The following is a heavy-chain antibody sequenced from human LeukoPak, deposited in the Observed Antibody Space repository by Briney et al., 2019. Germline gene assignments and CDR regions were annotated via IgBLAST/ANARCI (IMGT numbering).Heavy chain of an antibody. CDR2: ITDSGDGT. Sequence: QPGGSLRLSCAASGFTFSTYAMTWVRQAPGKGLEWISSITDSGDGTYFADSVRGRFSISRDNSRNTLYLQLNSLGAEDTAVYYCAKGLRGTYDYWGQGTLVTVSS. V-gene: IGHV3-23*01. CDR3: AKGLRGTYDY. J-gene: IGHJ4*02. CDR1: GFTFSTYA. D-gene: IGHD3-3*01.